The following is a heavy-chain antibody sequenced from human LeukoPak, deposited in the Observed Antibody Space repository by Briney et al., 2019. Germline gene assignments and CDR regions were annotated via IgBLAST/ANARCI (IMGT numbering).Heavy chain of an antibody. J-gene: IGHJ5*02. CDR2: IYYSGST. CDR1: GGSISSVDYY. CDR3: ARVGDMLTGYYPWEPWFDP. Sequence: PSQTLSLTCTVSGGSISSVDYYWSWTRQPPGKGLEWIGYIYYSGSTYYNPSLKSRVTISVDTSKIQFSLKLSSVTAADTCVYYCARVGDMLTGYYPWEPWFDPWGQGTLVTVSS. D-gene: IGHD3-9*01. V-gene: IGHV4-30-4*01.